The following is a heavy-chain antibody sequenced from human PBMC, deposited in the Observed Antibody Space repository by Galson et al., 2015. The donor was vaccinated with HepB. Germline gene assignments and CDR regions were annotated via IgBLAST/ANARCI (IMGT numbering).Heavy chain of an antibody. J-gene: IGHJ4*02. D-gene: IGHD6-19*01. V-gene: IGHV1-69*04. Sequence: SVKVSCKASGGTFSSYTISWVRQAPGQGLEWMGRIIPILGIANYAQKFQGRVPITADNSTNTAYMELSSLRSEDTAVYYCARESLLSGWNLWGQGTLVTVSS. CDR2: IIPILGIA. CDR1: GGTFSSYT. CDR3: ARESLLSGWNL.